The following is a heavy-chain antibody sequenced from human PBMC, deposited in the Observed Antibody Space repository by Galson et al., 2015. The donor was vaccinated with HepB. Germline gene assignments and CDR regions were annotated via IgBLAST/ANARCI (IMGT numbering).Heavy chain of an antibody. CDR1: GGSISSGSYY. CDR2: IYTSGST. CDR3: ARGRRTTVTDWYFDL. J-gene: IGHJ2*01. V-gene: IGHV4-61*02. D-gene: IGHD4-17*01. Sequence: QVQLQESGPGLVKPSETLSLTCTVSGGSISSGSYYWSWIRQPAGKGLEWIGRIYTSGSTNYNPSLKSRVTMSVDTSKNQFSLKLSSVTAADTAVYYCARGRRTTVTDWYFDLWGRGTLVTVSS.